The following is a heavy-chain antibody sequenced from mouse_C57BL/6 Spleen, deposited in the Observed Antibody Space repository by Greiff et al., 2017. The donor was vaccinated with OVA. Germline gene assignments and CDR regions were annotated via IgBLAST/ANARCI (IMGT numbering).Heavy chain of an antibody. V-gene: IGHV1-62-2*01. CDR3: ARHEEEADYDYDRDFAY. Sequence: VMLVESGAELVKPGASVKLSCKASGYTFTEYTIHWVKQRSGQGLEWIGWFYPGSGSIKYNEKFKDKATLTADKSSSTVYMELSRLTSEDSAVYFCARHEEEADYDYDRDFAYWGQGTLVTVSA. CDR1: GYTFTEYT. J-gene: IGHJ3*01. CDR2: FYPGSGSI. D-gene: IGHD2-4*01.